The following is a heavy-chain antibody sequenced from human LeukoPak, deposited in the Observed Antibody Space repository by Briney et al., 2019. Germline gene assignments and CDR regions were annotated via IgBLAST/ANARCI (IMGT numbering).Heavy chain of an antibody. Sequence: GGSLRLSCAASGFTFSSYGMHWVRQAPGKGLEWVAVIWYDGSNKYYADSMKGRFTISRDNSKNTLYLQMNSLRAEDTAVYYCAKQLGYCSDGSCYFPYWGQGTLVTVSS. CDR2: IWYDGSNK. D-gene: IGHD2-15*01. J-gene: IGHJ4*02. CDR3: AKQLGYCSDGSCYFPY. V-gene: IGHV3-33*06. CDR1: GFTFSSYG.